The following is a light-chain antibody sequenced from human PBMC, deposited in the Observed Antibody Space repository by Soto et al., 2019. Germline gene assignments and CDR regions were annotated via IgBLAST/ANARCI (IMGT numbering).Light chain of an antibody. J-gene: IGKJ1*01. CDR3: KRTYTSVAT. CDR2: AAS. V-gene: IGKV1-39*01. Sequence: DIQLTQSPSSLSASVGHSVTLSCQTSQRVDSYIHWYQHQSGKPPKLLIYAASTLQDGVQSRFSGGGSGTAFSLIITVLQPGDSATYYCKRTYTSVATFGQGTQVEIK. CDR1: QRVDSY.